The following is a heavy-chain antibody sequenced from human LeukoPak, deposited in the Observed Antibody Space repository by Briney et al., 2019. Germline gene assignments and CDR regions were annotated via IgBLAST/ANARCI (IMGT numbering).Heavy chain of an antibody. CDR3: ARVGYGDYVDY. J-gene: IGHJ4*02. CDR1: GFTVSSNY. D-gene: IGHD4-17*01. CDR2: IYSGGST. Sequence: GGSLRLSCVSSGFTVSSNYMSWVRQAPGKGLEWVSVIYSGGSTYYADSVKGRFTISRDNSKNALYLQMNSLRAEDTAVYYCARVGYGDYVDYWGQGTLVTVSS. V-gene: IGHV3-53*01.